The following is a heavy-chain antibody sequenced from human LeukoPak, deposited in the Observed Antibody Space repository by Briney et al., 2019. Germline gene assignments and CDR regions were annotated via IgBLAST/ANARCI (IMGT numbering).Heavy chain of an antibody. D-gene: IGHD2-2*01. CDR2: ISPSGGST. V-gene: IGHV3-23*01. CDR1: GFTFSNYG. Sequence: LTGGSLRLSCAASGFTFSNYGMSWFRQAPGKGLEWVSAISPSGGSTYYADSVKGRFTISRDNSKNTLYLQMNSLRAEDTAVYYCAKDKDIVVVPAAILYYYYMDVWGKGTTVTVSS. CDR3: AKDKDIVVVPAAILYYYYMDV. J-gene: IGHJ6*03.